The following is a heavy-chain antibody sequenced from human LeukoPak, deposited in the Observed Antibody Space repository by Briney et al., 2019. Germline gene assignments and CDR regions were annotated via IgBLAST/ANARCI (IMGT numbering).Heavy chain of an antibody. CDR2: IKQDGSEK. J-gene: IGHJ4*02. V-gene: IGHV3-7*01. CDR3: ARTRSYSSGGSCYYFDY. D-gene: IGHD2-15*01. CDR1: GFTFSSYW. Sequence: GGSLRLFCAVSGFTFSSYWMSWVRQAPGKGLEWVANIKQDGSEKYYVDSVKGRFTISRDNAKNSLYLQMNSLRAEDTAVYYCARTRSYSSGGSCYYFDYWGQGTLVTVSS.